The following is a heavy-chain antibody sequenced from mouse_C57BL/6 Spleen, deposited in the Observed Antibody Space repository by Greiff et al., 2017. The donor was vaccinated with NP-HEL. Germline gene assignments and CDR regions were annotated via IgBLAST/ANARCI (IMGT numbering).Heavy chain of an antibody. CDR1: GYTFTSYW. CDR3: ARCPSISPVVPGNFDY. D-gene: IGHD2-3*01. V-gene: IGHV1-72*01. Sequence: QVQLQQPGAELVKPGAAGKRSCKASGYTFTSYWMHWVKQRPGRGLEWIGRIDPNSGGTKYNEKFKSKATLTVDKPSSTAYMQLSSLTSEDSEVYYSARCPSISPVVPGNFDYWGQGTPLTVSS. CDR2: IDPNSGGT. J-gene: IGHJ2*01.